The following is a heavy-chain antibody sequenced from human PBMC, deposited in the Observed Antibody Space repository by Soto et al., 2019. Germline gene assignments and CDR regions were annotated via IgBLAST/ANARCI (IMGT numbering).Heavy chain of an antibody. CDR2: IYYSGST. V-gene: IGHV4-59*01. CDR3: ARMGDIAAAGTFDS. D-gene: IGHD6-13*01. Sequence: PSETLSLTCTVSGGSISSYYWSWIRQPPGKGLEWIGYIYYSGSTNYNPSLKSRVTISVDTSKNQFSLKLSSVTAADTAVYYCARMGDIAAAGTFDSWGQGTLVTVSS. CDR1: GGSISSYY. J-gene: IGHJ4*02.